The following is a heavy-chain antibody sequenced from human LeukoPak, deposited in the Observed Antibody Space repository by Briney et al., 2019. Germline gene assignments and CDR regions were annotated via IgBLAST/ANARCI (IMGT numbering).Heavy chain of an antibody. CDR3: ARNNQAVAGSFDY. CDR2: TYYRSKWYN. V-gene: IGHV6-1*01. J-gene: IGHJ4*02. CDR1: GDSVSSNSAA. D-gene: IGHD6-19*01. Sequence: SQTLSLTCAISGDSVSSNSAAWNWTRQSPSRGLEWLGRTYYRSKWYNDYAVSVKSRITINPDTSKNQFSLQLNSVTPEDTAVYYCARNNQAVAGSFDYWGQGTLVTVSS.